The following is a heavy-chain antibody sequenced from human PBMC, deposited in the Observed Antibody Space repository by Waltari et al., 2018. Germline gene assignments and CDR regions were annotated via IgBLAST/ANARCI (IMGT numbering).Heavy chain of an antibody. CDR3: AILTNDFWSGYSFFDY. D-gene: IGHD3-3*01. CDR1: GGSISRSNW. J-gene: IGHJ4*02. V-gene: IGHV4-4*02. CDR2: IYHSGST. Sequence: QVQLQESGPGLVKPSGTLSLTCAVSGGSISRSNWWSWVRQPPGKGLEWIGEIYHSGSTNYNPSLKSRVTISVDKSKNQFSLKLSSVTAADTAVYYCAILTNDFWSGYSFFDYWGQGTLVTVSS.